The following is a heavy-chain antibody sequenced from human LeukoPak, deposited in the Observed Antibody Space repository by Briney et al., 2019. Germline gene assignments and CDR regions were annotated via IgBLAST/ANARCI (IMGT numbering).Heavy chain of an antibody. CDR2: VFHRGDV. CDR1: GYSLSSGFY. CDR3: ARFGTRDNCCHPGIDT. Sequence: PSETLSLTCTVYGYSLSSGFYWGWIRQPPGKGLEWVATVFHRGDVYYNPSLVRRVTISMDTSENQLSLRLNSVTAADTALYYCARFGTRDNCCHPGIDTWGQGAPVTVSS. V-gene: IGHV4-38-2*02. D-gene: IGHD1-1*01. J-gene: IGHJ5*02.